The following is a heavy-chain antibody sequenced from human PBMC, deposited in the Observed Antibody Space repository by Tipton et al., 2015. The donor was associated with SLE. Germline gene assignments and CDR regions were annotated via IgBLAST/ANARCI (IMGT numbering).Heavy chain of an antibody. D-gene: IGHD2-15*01. J-gene: IGHJ3*02. CDR2: VYYTGNT. Sequence: TLSLTCIVSGDSISSSSYYWGWIRQPPGKGLEWVGTVYYTGNTYYNPSLMSRVTISPDTSGNQFSLRLTSVTAADTALYYCGRAKIGMGYVFDIWGQGTMVTVS. CDR3: GRAKIGMGYVFDI. V-gene: IGHV4-39*07. CDR1: GDSISSSSYY.